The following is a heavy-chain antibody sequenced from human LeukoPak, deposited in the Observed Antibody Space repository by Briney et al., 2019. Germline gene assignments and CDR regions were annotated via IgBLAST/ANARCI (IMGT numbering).Heavy chain of an antibody. V-gene: IGHV3-21*01. J-gene: IGHJ3*02. Sequence: GGTLRLSCAASGFTFSTYGMSWVRQAPGKGLEWVSSISSSSSYIYYADSVKGRFTISRDNAKNSLYLQMNSLRAEDTAVYYCARVKLLIGGDAFDIWGQGTMVTVSS. CDR3: ARVKLLIGGDAFDI. CDR2: ISSSSSYI. D-gene: IGHD3-10*01. CDR1: GFTFSTYG.